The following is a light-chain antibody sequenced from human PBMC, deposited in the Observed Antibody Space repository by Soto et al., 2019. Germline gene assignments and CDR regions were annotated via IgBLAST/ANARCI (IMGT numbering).Light chain of an antibody. V-gene: IGKV1-12*01. CDR2: AAS. Sequence: DIQITQSPSSVSASVGDRVTITCRASQVISSRLAWYQQKPGKAPNLLIYAASSLQSGVPSRFSGSGSETDFTLTIGSLQPEDFATYYCQQSNSFPLTFGGGTKVEIK. J-gene: IGKJ4*01. CDR3: QQSNSFPLT. CDR1: QVISSR.